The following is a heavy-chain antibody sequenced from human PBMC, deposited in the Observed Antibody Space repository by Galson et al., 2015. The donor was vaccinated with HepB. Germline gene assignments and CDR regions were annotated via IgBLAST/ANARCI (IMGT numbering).Heavy chain of an antibody. CDR2: ISSSGSTI. V-gene: IGHV3-48*03. CDR1: GFTFSSYE. CDR3: ARVGALVLRFLEWSSGAFDI. D-gene: IGHD3-3*01. J-gene: IGHJ3*02. Sequence: SLRLSCAASGFTFSSYEMNWVRQAPGKGLEWVPYISSSGSTIYYADSVKGRFTISRDNAKNSLYLQMNSLRAEDTAVYYCARVGALVLRFLEWSSGAFDIWGQGTMVTVSS.